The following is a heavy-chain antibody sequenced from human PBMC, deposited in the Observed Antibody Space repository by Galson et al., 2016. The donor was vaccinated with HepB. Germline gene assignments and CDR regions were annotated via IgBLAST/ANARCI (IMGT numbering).Heavy chain of an antibody. V-gene: IGHV3-21*03. Sequence: SLRLSCAASGFTFSSYSMNWVRQAPGKGLEWVASIFSSGGCIDYADSVKGRFTVSRDNAKNSLYLQMNSLRAEDTAVYYCARRGLLHLALDYWGQGALVTVSS. CDR1: GFTFSSYS. CDR2: IFSSGGCI. D-gene: IGHD5/OR15-5a*01. CDR3: ARRGLLHLALDY. J-gene: IGHJ4*02.